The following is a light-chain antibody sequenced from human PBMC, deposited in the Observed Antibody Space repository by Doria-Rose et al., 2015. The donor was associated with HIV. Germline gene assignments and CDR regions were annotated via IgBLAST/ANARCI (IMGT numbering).Light chain of an antibody. J-gene: IGKJ1*01. Sequence: TRSPGTLSLSPGERATLSCRASQSFSSTYLAWYQQKPGQAPSLLIYDGSTRATGIPDRFSASGSGTDFTLTINRLEPEDFALYYCHQYGTSWTSGQGTKVEI. CDR3: HQYGTSWT. CDR1: QSFSSTY. CDR2: DGS. V-gene: IGKV3-20*01.